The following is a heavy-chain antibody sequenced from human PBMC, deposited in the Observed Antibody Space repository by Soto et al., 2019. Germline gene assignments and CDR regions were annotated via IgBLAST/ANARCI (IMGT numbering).Heavy chain of an antibody. Sequence: GGSLRLSCAASGFTFSNAWMSWVRQAPGKGLEWVGHIKSKTDGGTTDYAAPVKGRFTISRDDSKNTLYLQMNSLKTEDTAVYYCTSFVVVPADDAFDIWGQGTMVTVSS. D-gene: IGHD2-2*01. V-gene: IGHV3-15*01. CDR2: IKSKTDGGTT. J-gene: IGHJ3*02. CDR3: TSFVVVPADDAFDI. CDR1: GFTFSNAW.